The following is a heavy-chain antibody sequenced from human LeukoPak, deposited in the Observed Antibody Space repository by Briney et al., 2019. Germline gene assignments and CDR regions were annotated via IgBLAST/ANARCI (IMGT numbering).Heavy chain of an antibody. J-gene: IGHJ3*02. Sequence: SETLSLTCTVSGFSISSGYYWGWIRQPPGKGLEWIGSIYHGGATFYSPSLKSRVTILVDTSKNQFSLRLSSVTAADTAVYYCARHRNAIGPHDAFDIWGQGTMVTVSS. CDR3: ARHRNAIGPHDAFDI. V-gene: IGHV4-38-2*02. CDR1: GFSISSGYY. D-gene: IGHD2-2*01. CDR2: IYHGGAT.